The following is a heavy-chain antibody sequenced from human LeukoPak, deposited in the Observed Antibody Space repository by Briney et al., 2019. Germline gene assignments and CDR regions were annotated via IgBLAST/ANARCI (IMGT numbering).Heavy chain of an antibody. D-gene: IGHD3-10*01. J-gene: IGHJ5*02. CDR2: IYTSGST. Sequence: PSETLPLTXTVSGGSISSGSYYWSWIRQPAGKGLEWIGRIYTSGSTNYNPSLKSRVTISVDTSKNQFSLKLSSVTAADTAVYYCARRITMVRGVETYNWFDPWGQGTLVTVSS. CDR3: ARRITMVRGVETYNWFDP. V-gene: IGHV4-61*02. CDR1: GGSISSGSYY.